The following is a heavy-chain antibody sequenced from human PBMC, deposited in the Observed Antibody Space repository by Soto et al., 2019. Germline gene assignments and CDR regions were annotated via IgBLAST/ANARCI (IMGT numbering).Heavy chain of an antibody. CDR1: GYTFTGYY. D-gene: IGHD7-27*01. V-gene: IGHV1-8*02. J-gene: IGHJ6*03. CDR2: MNPNSGNT. CDR3: ARGLGTYNYYYYYYMDV. Sequence: ASVKVSCKASGYTFTGYYMHWVRQAPGQGLERIGWMNPNSGNTGYAQKFQGRVTMTRNTSISTAYMELSSLRSEDTAVYYCARGLGTYNYYYYYYMDVWGKGTTVTVSS.